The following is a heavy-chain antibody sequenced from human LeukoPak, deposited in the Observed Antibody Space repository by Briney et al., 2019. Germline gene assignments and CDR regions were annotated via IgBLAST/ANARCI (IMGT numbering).Heavy chain of an antibody. Sequence: GGSLRLSCAASGFTFSSYAMSWVRQAPGKGLEWVSRISGGGGTTYYAASVKGRFTISRDNSKNTLYLQINSLRAEDTAVYYCAKDGADYDSDYFDYWGRGTLVTVSS. V-gene: IGHV3-23*01. D-gene: IGHD3-3*01. CDR1: GFTFSSYA. CDR3: AKDGADYDSDYFDY. J-gene: IGHJ4*02. CDR2: ISGGGGTT.